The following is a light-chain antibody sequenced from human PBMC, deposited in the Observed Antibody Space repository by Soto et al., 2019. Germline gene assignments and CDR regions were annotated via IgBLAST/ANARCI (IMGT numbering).Light chain of an antibody. Sequence: EIVLTQSPGTLSLSPGERATLSCRASQSVSSSYLAWYQQKPGQAPRLLIYGASSRDPGIPDRFSGSGSGTDFTLTISRLEREDFAVFYCRQYGSSRRTFVQGTKVEI. J-gene: IGKJ1*01. CDR3: RQYGSSRRT. CDR2: GAS. V-gene: IGKV3-20*01. CDR1: QSVSSSY.